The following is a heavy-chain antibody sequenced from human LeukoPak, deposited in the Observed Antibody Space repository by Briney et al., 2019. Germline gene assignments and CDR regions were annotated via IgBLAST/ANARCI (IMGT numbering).Heavy chain of an antibody. CDR2: ISGDGTTT. CDR1: GFTFSNYA. CDR3: ARDLDDYNGLPPFFQH. J-gene: IGHJ1*01. D-gene: IGHD5-24*01. Sequence: GGSLRLSCAASGFTFSNYAMSWVRQAPGKGLEWVSTISGDGTTTYSADSVKGRFTVSRDNSQNTLYLQMHSLRAEDTAVYYCARDLDDYNGLPPFFQHWGQGTLVTVSS. V-gene: IGHV3-23*01.